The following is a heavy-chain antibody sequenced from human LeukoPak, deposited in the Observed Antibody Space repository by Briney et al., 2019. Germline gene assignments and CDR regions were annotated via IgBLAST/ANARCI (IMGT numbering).Heavy chain of an antibody. CDR1: GFTFNRYW. Sequence: PGGSLRLSCAASGFTFNRYWMHWVRQAPGKGLVWVSRISPDGNSATYADSVKGRFTISRDNAKNTLYLQMNSLRAEDTAVYYCARDDLTYYDFWSGSGPTNWFDPWGQGTLVTVSS. D-gene: IGHD3-3*01. J-gene: IGHJ5*02. CDR3: ARDDLTYYDFWSGSGPTNWFDP. CDR2: ISPDGNSA. V-gene: IGHV3-74*03.